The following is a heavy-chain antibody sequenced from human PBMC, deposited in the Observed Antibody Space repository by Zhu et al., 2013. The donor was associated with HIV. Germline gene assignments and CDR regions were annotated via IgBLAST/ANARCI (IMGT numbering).Heavy chain of an antibody. CDR3: AREGLRVVVPAAYFDY. J-gene: IGHJ4*02. CDR2: IIPIFGTA. Sequence: QVQLVQSGAEVKKPGSSVKVSCKASGGTFSSYAISWVRQAPGQGLEWMGGIIPIFGTANYAQKFQGRVTITADESTSTAYMELSSLRSEDTAVYYCAREGLRVVVPAAYFDYWGQGNPWVTVSS. CDR1: GGTFSSYA. D-gene: IGHD2-2*01. V-gene: IGHV1-69*01.